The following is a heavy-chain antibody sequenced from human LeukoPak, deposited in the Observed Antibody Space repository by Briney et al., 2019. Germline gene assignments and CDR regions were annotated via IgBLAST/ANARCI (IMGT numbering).Heavy chain of an antibody. CDR3: ATHPGYGDYVVYYYYYMDV. Sequence: PSETLSLTCTVSGGSISSSSYYWGWIRQPPGKGLEWIGSIYYSGSTYYNPSLKSRVTISVDTSKNQFSLKLSSVTAADTAVYYCATHPGYGDYVVYYYYYMDVWGKGTTVTVSS. D-gene: IGHD4-17*01. J-gene: IGHJ6*03. CDR1: GGSISSSSYY. CDR2: IYYSGST. V-gene: IGHV4-39*01.